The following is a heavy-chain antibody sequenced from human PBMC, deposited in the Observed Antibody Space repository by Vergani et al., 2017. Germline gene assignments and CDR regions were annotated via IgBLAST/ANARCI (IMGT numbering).Heavy chain of an antibody. D-gene: IGHD2-15*01. CDR3: AGPGYCSGGRCYSFDF. V-gene: IGHV1-69*12. CDR2: IIPMFGTT. Sequence: QVQLVQSGAEVKKPGSSVKVSCKASGGTFNTYAITWVRQAPGQGLEWVGQIIPMFGTTNYAPKFQGRVTITADESTSTTYMGWSSLRSEDTAVYTCAGPGYCSGGRCYSFDFWGQGTLVTVSS. J-gene: IGHJ4*02. CDR1: GGTFNTYA.